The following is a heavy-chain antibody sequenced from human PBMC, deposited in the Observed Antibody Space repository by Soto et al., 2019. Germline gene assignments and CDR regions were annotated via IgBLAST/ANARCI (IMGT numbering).Heavy chain of an antibody. CDR1: GGSISSGGYY. D-gene: IGHD3-22*01. CDR3: ARGGHYYDSSGYYPPSPFDY. J-gene: IGHJ4*02. Sequence: QVQLQESGPGLVKPSQTLSLTCTVSGGSISSGGYYWSWIRQHPGKGLEWIGYIYYSGSTYYNPSLKSRVTISVDTSKNQFSLKLRSVTAADTAVYYCARGGHYYDSSGYYPPSPFDYWGQGTLVTVSS. V-gene: IGHV4-31*03. CDR2: IYYSGST.